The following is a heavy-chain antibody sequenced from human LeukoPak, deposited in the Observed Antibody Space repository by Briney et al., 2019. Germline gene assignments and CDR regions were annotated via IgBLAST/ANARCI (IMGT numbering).Heavy chain of an antibody. D-gene: IGHD4-23*01. V-gene: IGHV4-39*01. CDR2: IYYSGST. CDR1: GGSISSSSYY. CDR3: AKLTTVVTPQDY. J-gene: IGHJ4*02. Sequence: SETPSLTCTVSGGSISSSSYYWGWIRQPPGKGLEWIGSIYYSGSTYYNPSLKSRVTISVDTSKNQFSLKLSSVTAADTAVYYCAKLTTVVTPQDYWGQGTLVTVSS.